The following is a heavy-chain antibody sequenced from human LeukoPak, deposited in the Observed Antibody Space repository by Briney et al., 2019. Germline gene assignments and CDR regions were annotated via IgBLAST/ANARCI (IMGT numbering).Heavy chain of an antibody. CDR1: GYTLSNYG. CDR3: ARDGRSASYYTYHFYGMDV. D-gene: IGHD1-26*01. CDR2: INTYSGDT. V-gene: IGHV1-18*01. J-gene: IGHJ6*02. Sequence: ASVKVSCKASGYTLSNYGISWVRQAPGQGLEWMGWINTYSGDTNYAQNLQGRVTMTTDTSTSTAYMELRSLRSDDTAVYYCARDGRSASYYTYHFYGMDVWGQGTTVTVSS.